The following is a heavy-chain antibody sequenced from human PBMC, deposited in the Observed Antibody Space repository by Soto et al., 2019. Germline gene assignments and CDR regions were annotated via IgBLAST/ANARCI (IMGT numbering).Heavy chain of an antibody. Sequence: QVQLVQSGAEVKKPGASVKVSCKASGYTFTSYGISWVRQAPGQGLEWMGWISAYNGNTNYAQKLQGRVTMTTDTSTSTAYMELRSLRSDYTAVYYCARALRFVEWLSGGSNWFDPWCQGTLVTVSS. J-gene: IGHJ5*02. V-gene: IGHV1-18*01. CDR3: ARALRFVEWLSGGSNWFDP. CDR1: GYTFTSYG. D-gene: IGHD3-3*01. CDR2: ISAYNGNT.